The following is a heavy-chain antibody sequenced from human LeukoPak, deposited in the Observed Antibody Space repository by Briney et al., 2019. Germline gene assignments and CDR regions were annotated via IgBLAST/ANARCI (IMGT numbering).Heavy chain of an antibody. Sequence: GASVTVSCKASGYTFTSYYMHWVRQAPGQGLEWMGIINPSGGSTSYAQKFQGRVTMTRDTSTSTVYMELSSLRSEDTAVYYCARSEDSSGYYYWFDPWGQGTLVTVSS. CDR1: GYTFTSYY. CDR3: ARSEDSSGYYYWFDP. D-gene: IGHD3-22*01. CDR2: INPSGGST. V-gene: IGHV1-46*01. J-gene: IGHJ5*02.